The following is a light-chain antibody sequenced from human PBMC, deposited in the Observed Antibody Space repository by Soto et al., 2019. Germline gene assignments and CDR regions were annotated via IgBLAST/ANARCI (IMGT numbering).Light chain of an antibody. J-gene: IGLJ2*01. Sequence: QTVVTQEPSLTVSPGGTVTLTCASSTGAVTSGYYPNWFQQKPGQAPRALSYRTSNKHSWTPARFSGSLLGGKAALTLSGVQPEDEAEYYCLIYHGGAQVFGGGTKLTVL. CDR3: LIYHGGAQV. CDR1: TGAVTSGYY. CDR2: RTS. V-gene: IGLV7-43*01.